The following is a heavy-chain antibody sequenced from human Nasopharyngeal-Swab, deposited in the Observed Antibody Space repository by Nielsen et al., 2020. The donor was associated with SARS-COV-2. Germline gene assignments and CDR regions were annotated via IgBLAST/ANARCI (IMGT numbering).Heavy chain of an antibody. V-gene: IGHV1-3*01. CDR2: INAGNGNT. CDR3: ARDRIPDYYYDSSDFDY. Sequence: VSVKVSCKASGYTFTSYAMHWVRQAPGQRLEWMGWINAGNGNTKYSQEFQGRVTITRDTSASTAYMELSSLRSEDTAVYYCARDRIPDYYYDSSDFDYWGQGTLVTVSS. D-gene: IGHD3-22*01. J-gene: IGHJ4*02. CDR1: GYTFTSYA.